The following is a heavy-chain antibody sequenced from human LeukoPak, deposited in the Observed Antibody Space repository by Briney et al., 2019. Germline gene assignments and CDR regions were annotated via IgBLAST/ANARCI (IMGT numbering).Heavy chain of an antibody. CDR2: MNPNSGNT. V-gene: IGHV1-8*03. CDR3: ARVAGGWTDFDY. J-gene: IGHJ4*02. D-gene: IGHD6-19*01. CDR1: GYTFTSYD. Sequence: ASVKVSCKASGYTFTSYDINWVRQATGQGLEWMGWMNPNSGNTGYAQKFQGRVTITRNTSISTAYMELSSLRSEDTAVYYCARVAGGWTDFDYWGQGTLVTVSS.